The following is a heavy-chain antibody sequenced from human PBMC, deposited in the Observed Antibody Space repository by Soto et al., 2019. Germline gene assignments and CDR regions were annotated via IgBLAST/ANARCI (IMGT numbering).Heavy chain of an antibody. V-gene: IGHV3-48*03. J-gene: IGHJ3*02. CDR1: GFTFSSYE. D-gene: IGHD6-13*01. Sequence: GGSLRLSCAASGFTFSSYEMNWVRQAPGKGLEWVSYISSSGSTIYYADSVKGRFTISRDSAKNSLYLQMNSLRAEDTAVYYCARDRDSSGWYGPGAFAIWGQGTIVTVS. CDR3: ARDRDSSGWYGPGAFAI. CDR2: ISSSGSTI.